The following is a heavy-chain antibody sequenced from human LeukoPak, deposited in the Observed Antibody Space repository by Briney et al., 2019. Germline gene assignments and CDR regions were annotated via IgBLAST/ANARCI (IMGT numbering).Heavy chain of an antibody. CDR2: ISSSATTI. V-gene: IGHV3-48*04. CDR1: GFTFSSYG. J-gene: IGHJ6*02. Sequence: GGSLRLSCAASGFTFSSYGMNWVRQAPGKGLEWVSYISSSATTIYYADSARGRFTISRDNAKNSLYLQMHSLRAEDTALYYCARGAYCSSTSCHVGYYGMDVWGQGTTVTVSS. D-gene: IGHD2-2*01. CDR3: ARGAYCSSTSCHVGYYGMDV.